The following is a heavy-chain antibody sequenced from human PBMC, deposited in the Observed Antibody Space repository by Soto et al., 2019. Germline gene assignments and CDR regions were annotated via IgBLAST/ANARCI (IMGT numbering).Heavy chain of an antibody. CDR1: GGSVNSGNYY. Sequence: SETLSLTCAVNGGSVNSGNYYWSWIRQPPGKGLEWIGKMNHSGGTYFNPSLKSRVTISVDTSKNQFFLKLSSVTAADTAVYYCARHEGSNNWFDPWGQGTLVTVSS. D-gene: IGHD3-10*01. CDR2: MNHSGGT. V-gene: IGHV4-39*01. CDR3: ARHEGSNNWFDP. J-gene: IGHJ5*02.